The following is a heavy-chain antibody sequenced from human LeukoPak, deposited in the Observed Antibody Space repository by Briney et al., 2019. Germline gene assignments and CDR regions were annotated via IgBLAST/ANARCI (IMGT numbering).Heavy chain of an antibody. J-gene: IGHJ4*02. V-gene: IGHV3-7*01. Sequence: GGSLRLSCAASGFTFSTYWMSWVRQAPGKGLEWVANIKQDGSEKYYLDSVKGRFTISRDNAKNSLYLQMNSLRAEDTAVYFCTREAAAGIDYWGQGTLVTVSS. CDR3: TREAAAGIDY. D-gene: IGHD6-13*01. CDR1: GFTFSTYW. CDR2: IKQDGSEK.